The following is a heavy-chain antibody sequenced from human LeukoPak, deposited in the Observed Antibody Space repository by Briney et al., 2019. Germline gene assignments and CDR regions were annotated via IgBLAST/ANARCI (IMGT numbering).Heavy chain of an antibody. V-gene: IGHV3-9*01. D-gene: IGHD2-2*02. CDR2: ISWNSGSI. J-gene: IGHJ4*02. CDR1: GFTFDDYA. CDR3: AKPGCSFTNCYINY. Sequence: PGGSLRLSCAASGFTFDDYAMHWVRQAPGKGLEWVSGISWNSGSIGYADSVKGRFTISRDNARNSLHLQMNSLRPEDTALYYCAKPGCSFTNCYINYWGQGTLVTVSS.